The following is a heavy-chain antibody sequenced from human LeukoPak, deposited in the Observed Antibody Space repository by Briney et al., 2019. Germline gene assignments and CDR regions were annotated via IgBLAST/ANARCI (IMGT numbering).Heavy chain of an antibody. CDR2: IYHSGST. CDR3: AGDYGGNSNDAFDI. D-gene: IGHD4-23*01. J-gene: IGHJ3*02. CDR1: GGPISSYQ. V-gene: IGHV4-59*04. Sequence: SETLSLTCTVSGGPISSYQWSWIRQPPGKGLEWIGSIYHSGSTYYNPSLKSRVTISVDTSKNQFSLKLSSVTAADTAVYYCAGDYGGNSNDAFDIWGQGTMVTVSS.